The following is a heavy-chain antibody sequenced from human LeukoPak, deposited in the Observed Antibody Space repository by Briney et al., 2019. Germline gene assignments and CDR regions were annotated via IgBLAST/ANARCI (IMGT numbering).Heavy chain of an antibody. V-gene: IGHV1-69*01. J-gene: IGHJ5*02. D-gene: IGHD3-9*01. Sequence: SVKVSCKASGGTFSSYAISWVRQAPGQGLEWMGGTIPIFGTANYAQKFQGRVTITADESTSTAYMELSSLRSEDTAVYYCASPREGPLVRGAYDILTAWGQGTLVTVSS. CDR3: ASPREGPLVRGAYDILTA. CDR1: GGTFSSYA. CDR2: TIPIFGTA.